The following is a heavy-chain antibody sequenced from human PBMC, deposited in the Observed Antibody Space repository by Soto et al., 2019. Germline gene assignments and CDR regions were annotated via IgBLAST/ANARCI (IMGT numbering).Heavy chain of an antibody. D-gene: IGHD3-10*01. CDR2: IWYDGSNK. CDR3: ARDEEDYYGSGSYWA. Sequence: QVQLVESGGGVVQPGRSLRLSCAASGFTFSSYGMHWVRQAPGKGLEWVAVIWYDGSNKYYAVSVKGRFTISRDNSKNTLYLQMNSLRAEDTAVYYCARDEEDYYGSGSYWAWGQGTLVTVSS. CDR1: GFTFSSYG. V-gene: IGHV3-33*01. J-gene: IGHJ5*02.